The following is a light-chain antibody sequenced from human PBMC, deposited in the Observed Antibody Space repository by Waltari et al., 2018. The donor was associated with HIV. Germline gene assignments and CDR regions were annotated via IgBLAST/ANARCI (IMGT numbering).Light chain of an antibody. J-gene: IGKJ4*01. CDR2: WAS. V-gene: IGKV4-1*01. CDR3: QKDYTVART. CDR1: RTVLYSSANQNY. Sequence: DIVMTQSPESLAVSLGERATINCTSSRTVLYSSANQNYLAWYLQRPGQSPRVILFWASTRAFGVPNRFSGSGSGTDFSLTLSSLQADDVGIYYCQKDYTVARTVGGGTKVEI.